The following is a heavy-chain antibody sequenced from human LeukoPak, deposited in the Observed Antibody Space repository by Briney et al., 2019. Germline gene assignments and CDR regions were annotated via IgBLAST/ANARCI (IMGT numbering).Heavy chain of an antibody. CDR1: GGSISGYY. Sequence: SETLSLTCTVSGGSISGYYWSWIRQPPGKGLEWIGYIYHSGSTSYNPSLKSRVTISVDTSKNQLSLKLSSVAAADTAVYYCARYGTSGNLDYWGQGTLVTVSS. D-gene: IGHD2-8*01. J-gene: IGHJ4*02. V-gene: IGHV4-59*08. CDR3: ARYGTSGNLDY. CDR2: IYHSGST.